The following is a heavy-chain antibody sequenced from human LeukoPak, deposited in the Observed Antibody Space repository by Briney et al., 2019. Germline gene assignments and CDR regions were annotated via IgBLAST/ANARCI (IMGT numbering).Heavy chain of an antibody. CDR3: ARAPRFRLVGVPKGPFDP. Sequence: GGSLRLSCAASGFTFSSYEMNWVRQAPGKGLEWVSDISSSGSTKYYADSVKGRFTISRDNAKNSLYLQMNSLKADDTAVYYCARAPRFRLVGVPKGPFDPWGQGTLVTVSS. D-gene: IGHD1-26*01. V-gene: IGHV3-48*03. J-gene: IGHJ5*02. CDR2: ISSSGSTK. CDR1: GFTFSSYE.